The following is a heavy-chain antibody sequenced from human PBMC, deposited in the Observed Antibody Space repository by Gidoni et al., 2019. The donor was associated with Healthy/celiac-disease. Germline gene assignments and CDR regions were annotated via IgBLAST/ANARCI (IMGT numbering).Heavy chain of an antibody. V-gene: IGHV5-51*01. Sequence: EVQLVQSGAEVKKPGESLKISCKGSGYSFTSYWIGWVRQMPGKGLEWMGIIYPGDSDTRYSPSFQGQVTISADKSISTAYLQWSSLKASDTAMYYCARSKDIVVVPAAPDAFDIWGQGTMVTVSS. J-gene: IGHJ3*02. CDR3: ARSKDIVVVPAAPDAFDI. D-gene: IGHD2-2*01. CDR2: IYPGDSDT. CDR1: GYSFTSYW.